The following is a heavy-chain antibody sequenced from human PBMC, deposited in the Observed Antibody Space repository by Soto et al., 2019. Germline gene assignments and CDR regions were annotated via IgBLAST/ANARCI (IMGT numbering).Heavy chain of an antibody. CDR2: ISSSSSYI. CDR1: GFTFSSYS. J-gene: IGHJ5*02. Sequence: PGGSLRLSCAASGFTFSSYSMNWVRQAPGKGLEWVSSISSSSSYIYYADSVKGRFTISRDNAKNSLYLQMNSLRAEDTAVYYCARDDGVAATRFDPWGQGTLVTVSS. V-gene: IGHV3-21*01. D-gene: IGHD2-15*01. CDR3: ARDDGVAATRFDP.